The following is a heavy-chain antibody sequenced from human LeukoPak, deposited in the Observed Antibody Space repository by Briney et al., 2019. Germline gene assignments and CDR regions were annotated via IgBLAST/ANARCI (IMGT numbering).Heavy chain of an antibody. J-gene: IGHJ3*02. D-gene: IGHD6-6*01. CDR3: ARVRSGSTHDAFDI. Sequence: PGGSLRLSCAASGFTFSSYSMNWVRQAPGKGLEWVSSISSSSSYIYYADSVKGRFTISRDNAKNSLYLQMNSLRAEDTAVYYCARVRSGSTHDAFDIWGQGTMVAVSS. CDR1: GFTFSSYS. V-gene: IGHV3-21*01. CDR2: ISSSSSYI.